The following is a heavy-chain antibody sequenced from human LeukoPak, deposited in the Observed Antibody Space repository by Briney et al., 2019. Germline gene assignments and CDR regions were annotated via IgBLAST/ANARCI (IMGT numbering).Heavy chain of an antibody. CDR3: AKDRGSYFDY. J-gene: IGHJ4*02. CDR2: IRYDGSNK. V-gene: IGHV3-30*02. Sequence: PGGSLRLSCAASGFTFSNYGMYWVRQAPGKGLEWVAFIRYDGSNKYYADSVKGRFTISRDNSKNTLYLQMNSLRAEDTAVYYCAKDRGSYFDYWGQGTLVTVSS. D-gene: IGHD1-26*01. CDR1: GFTFSNYG.